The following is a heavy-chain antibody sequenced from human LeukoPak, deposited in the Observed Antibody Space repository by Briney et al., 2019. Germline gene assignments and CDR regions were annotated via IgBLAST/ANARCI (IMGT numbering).Heavy chain of an antibody. CDR2: INWHGGST. CDR3: ARANYSPYYFDY. J-gene: IGHJ4*02. Sequence: GGSLRLSCVASGFTFEDYGMSWVRQPAGKGLEWVSSINWHGGSTHYAESVKGRFTISRDNAKNSLFLQMNSLGAEDTALYYCARANYSPYYFDYWGQGTLVTVSS. D-gene: IGHD4-11*01. CDR1: GFTFEDYG. V-gene: IGHV3-20*04.